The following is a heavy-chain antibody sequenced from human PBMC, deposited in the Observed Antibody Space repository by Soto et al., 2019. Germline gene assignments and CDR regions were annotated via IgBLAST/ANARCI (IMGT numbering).Heavy chain of an antibody. V-gene: IGHV1-2*02. D-gene: IGHD3-10*01. CDR2: INSNSGAT. CDR1: GYTFTGYF. Sequence: QVQLVQSGAEVKKPGASVKVSCKASGYTFTGYFMHWVRQAPGQGLEWMGWINSNSGATKYAQKFQGRVTLSRDTSSSTAYMEWSGLRSDDTAVYYCARGGGTVLAPLPWGQGTLVTVSS. CDR3: ARGGGTVLAPLP. J-gene: IGHJ5*02.